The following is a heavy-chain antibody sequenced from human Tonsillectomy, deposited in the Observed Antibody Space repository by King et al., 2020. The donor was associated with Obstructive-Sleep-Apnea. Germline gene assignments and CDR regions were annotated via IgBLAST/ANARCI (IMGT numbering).Heavy chain of an antibody. CDR3: ARDIGSIRGPRGPFDY. CDR1: GYTFTSYS. Sequence: VQLVESGAEVKKPGASVKVSCKASGYTFTSYSITWVRQVPGQGLEWMGWISAYNGNTNSVQKLQGRVTMTTDTFTTTAYMELRSLRSDDTAVYYCARDIGSIRGPRGPFDYWGQGTLVTVSS. J-gene: IGHJ4*02. D-gene: IGHD3-10*01. CDR2: ISAYNGNT. V-gene: IGHV1-18*04.